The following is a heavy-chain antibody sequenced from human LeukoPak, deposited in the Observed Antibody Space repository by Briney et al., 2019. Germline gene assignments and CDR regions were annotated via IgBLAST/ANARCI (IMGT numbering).Heavy chain of an antibody. Sequence: GGSLRLSCAASGFTFSIYSMNWVRQAPGKGLEWVSSISSSSSYIYYADSVKGRFTISRDNAKNSLYLQMNSLRAEDTAVYYCARVYHSYGVDYWGQGTLVTVSS. CDR1: GFTFSIYS. CDR3: ARVYHSYGVDY. D-gene: IGHD5-18*01. J-gene: IGHJ4*02. V-gene: IGHV3-21*01. CDR2: ISSSSSYI.